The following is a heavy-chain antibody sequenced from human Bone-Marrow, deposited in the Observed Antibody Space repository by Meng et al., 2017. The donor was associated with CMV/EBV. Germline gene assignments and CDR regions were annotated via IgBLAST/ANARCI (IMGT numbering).Heavy chain of an antibody. CDR1: GFTFSSYA. D-gene: IGHD1-26*01. Sequence: GESLKISCAASGFTFSSYAMTWVRQAPGKGLEWVSVIYSGGSTYYADSVKGRFTISRDNSKNTLYLQMNSLRAEDTAVYYCARVLVGANDYWGQGTLVTVSS. CDR3: ARVLVGANDY. CDR2: IYSGGST. J-gene: IGHJ4*02. V-gene: IGHV3-53*01.